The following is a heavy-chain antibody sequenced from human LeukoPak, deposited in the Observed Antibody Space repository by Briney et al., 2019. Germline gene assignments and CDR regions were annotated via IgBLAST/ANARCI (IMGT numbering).Heavy chain of an antibody. Sequence: PGGSLRLSCAASGFTFSSYGMHWVRQAPGKGLEWVAVISYDGSNKYYADSVKGRFTISRDNSKNTLYLQMNSLRAEDTAVYYCAREPDYGDSYWGQGTLVTVSS. CDR1: GFTFSSYG. CDR3: AREPDYGDSY. V-gene: IGHV3-30*03. CDR2: ISYDGSNK. J-gene: IGHJ4*02. D-gene: IGHD4-17*01.